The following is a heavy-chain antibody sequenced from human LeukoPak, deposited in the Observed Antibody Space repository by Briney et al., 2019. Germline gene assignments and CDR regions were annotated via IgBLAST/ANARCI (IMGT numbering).Heavy chain of an antibody. D-gene: IGHD2-15*01. V-gene: IGHV3-21*01. CDR2: ISSSGSGTYI. CDR3: ARDPGRSGGSCYSDY. Sequence: GGSLRLSCAASGFTFGSFSMTWVRQAPGKGLEWVSTISSSGSGTYIYYADSVKGRFTISRDNAKNSLYLQMNSLTAEDTAVYYCARDPGRSGGSCYSDYWGQGTLVTVSS. J-gene: IGHJ4*02. CDR1: GFTFGSFS.